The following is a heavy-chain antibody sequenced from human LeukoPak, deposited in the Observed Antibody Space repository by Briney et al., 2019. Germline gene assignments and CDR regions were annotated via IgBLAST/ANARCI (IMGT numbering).Heavy chain of an antibody. V-gene: IGHV1-24*01. CDR3: ATYTEAKYYDFWSGYPPNWFDP. CDR2: FDPEDSET. Sequence: ASVKVSCKASGYTFTSYDINWVRQATGQGLEWMGGFDPEDSETIYAQKFQGRVTMTEDTSTDTAYMELSSLRSEDTAVYYCATYTEAKYYDFWSGYPPNWFDPWGQGTLVTVSS. D-gene: IGHD3-3*01. J-gene: IGHJ5*02. CDR1: GYTFTSYD.